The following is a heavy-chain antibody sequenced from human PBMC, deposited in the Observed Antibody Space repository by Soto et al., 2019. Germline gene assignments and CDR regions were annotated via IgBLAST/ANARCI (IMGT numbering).Heavy chain of an antibody. V-gene: IGHV3-9*01. D-gene: IGHD2-2*01. CDR2: ISWNSGSI. Sequence: GGSLRLSCAASGFTFDDYAMHWVRQAPGKGLEWVSGISWNSGSIGYADSVKGRFTISRDNAKNSLYLQMNSLRAEDTALYYCAKDMGSTIENWFDPWGQGTLVTVSS. CDR1: GFTFDDYA. J-gene: IGHJ5*02. CDR3: AKDMGSTIENWFDP.